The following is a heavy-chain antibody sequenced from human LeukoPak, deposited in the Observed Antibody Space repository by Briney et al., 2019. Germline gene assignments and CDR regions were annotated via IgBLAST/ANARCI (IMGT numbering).Heavy chain of an antibody. V-gene: IGHV4-4*07. J-gene: IGHJ6*03. CDR2: IYTTGST. D-gene: IGHD2-2*01. Sequence: PSETLSLTCTVSGGSISSYYWSWIRQPAGKGLEWIGRIYTTGSTNYNSSLKSRVTMSVDTSKNQFSLKLSSVTAADTAVYYCARGTLLWSKYYYYYYMDVWGKGTTVTMSS. CDR1: GGSISSYY. CDR3: ARGTLLWSKYYYYYYMDV.